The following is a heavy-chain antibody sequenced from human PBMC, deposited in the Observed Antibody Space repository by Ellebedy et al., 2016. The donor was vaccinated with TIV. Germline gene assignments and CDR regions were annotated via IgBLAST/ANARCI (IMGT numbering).Heavy chain of an antibody. CDR1: GGSISGYY. J-gene: IGHJ3*02. CDR3: ARDGDGHYFDSFDI. V-gene: IGHV4-59*01. D-gene: IGHD5-24*01. CDR2: IYDSETT. Sequence: MPSETLSLTCTVSGGSISGYYWSWIRQHPGKGLDWIGFIYDSETTNYNPSLKSRVTLSADTSKNQFSLKLTSVTAADTAVYYCARDGDGHYFDSFDIWGHGTMVTVSS.